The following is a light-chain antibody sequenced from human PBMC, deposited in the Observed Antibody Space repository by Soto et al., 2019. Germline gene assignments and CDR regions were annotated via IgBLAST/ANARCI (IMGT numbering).Light chain of an antibody. Sequence: IVLTQSPAILALSPVDRATLSFRASQSVSSSYLAWYQHKPGQAPRLLIHGASSRVTGIPDRFSGSGSGTDFTLTITRLEPEDFAVYYCQQYQSLTCGGGTKVDIK. J-gene: IGKJ4*01. CDR2: GAS. V-gene: IGKV3-20*01. CDR1: QSVSSSY. CDR3: QQYQSLT.